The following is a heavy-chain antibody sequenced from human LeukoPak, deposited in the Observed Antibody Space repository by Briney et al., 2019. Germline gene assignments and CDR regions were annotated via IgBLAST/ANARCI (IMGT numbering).Heavy chain of an antibody. V-gene: IGHV3-33*01. CDR1: GFSLSDYG. CDR2: INYDGSNR. Sequence: GGSLRLSCAASGFSLSDYGLHWVRQGPGKGLEWLAVINYDGSNRFYADSVKGRFTISKDSSENTLYLQMNSLRADDTAMYYCARWGGTRQFYFDYRGQGILATVSS. J-gene: IGHJ4*02. CDR3: ARWGGTRQFYFDY. D-gene: IGHD3-16*01.